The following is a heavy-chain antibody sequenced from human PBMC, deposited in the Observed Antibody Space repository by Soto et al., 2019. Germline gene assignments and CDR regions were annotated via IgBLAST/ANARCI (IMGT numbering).Heavy chain of an antibody. CDR1: GGSISSGDYY. CDR2: IYYSGST. V-gene: IGHV4-30-4*01. Sequence: PSETLSLTCTVSGGSISSGDYYWSWIRQPPGKGLDWIGYIYYSGSTFYNPSLKNRVTISLNTSKIQFSLKLSSVTAADTALYYCAREGGDNWFDPCGQGTLVTVS. J-gene: IGHJ5*02. CDR3: AREGGDNWFDP. D-gene: IGHD3-16*01.